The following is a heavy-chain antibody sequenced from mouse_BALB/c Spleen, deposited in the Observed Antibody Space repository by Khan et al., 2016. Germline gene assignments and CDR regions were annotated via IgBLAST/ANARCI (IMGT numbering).Heavy chain of an antibody. CDR1: GYTFTNYG. V-gene: IGHV9-3*02. Sequence: QIQLVQSGPELKKPGETVTISCKASGYTFTNYGMNWVKQAPGKGLKWMAWINTKTGEPSYAEEFKGRFAFSLETSARTAYLQIYNLKDEDAATXFCATEPKFFDYWGQGTTLTVSS. CDR2: INTKTGEP. J-gene: IGHJ2*01. CDR3: ATEPKFFDY.